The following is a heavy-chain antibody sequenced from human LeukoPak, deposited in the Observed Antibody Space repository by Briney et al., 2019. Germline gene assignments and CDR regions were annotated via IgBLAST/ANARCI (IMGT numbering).Heavy chain of an antibody. V-gene: IGHV4-30-4*08. CDR2: IYYSGST. J-gene: IGHJ3*02. Sequence: SETLSLTCTVSGGSISSGDYYWSWIRQPPGKGLEWIGYIYYSGSTYYNLSLKSRVTISVDTSKNQFSLKLSSVTAADTAVYYCARGDYGGSDYAFDIWGQGTMVTVSS. D-gene: IGHD4-23*01. CDR3: ARGDYGGSDYAFDI. CDR1: GGSISSGDYY.